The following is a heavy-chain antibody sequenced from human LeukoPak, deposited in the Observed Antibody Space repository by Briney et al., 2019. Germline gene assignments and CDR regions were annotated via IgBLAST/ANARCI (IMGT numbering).Heavy chain of an antibody. D-gene: IGHD3-10*01. J-gene: IGHJ6*02. CDR1: GFTFSSYA. Sequence: GGSLRLSCAASGFTFSSYAMSWVRQAPGKGLEWVSAISGSGGSTYYADSVKGRFTISRDNSKNTLYLQMNSLRADDTAVYYCAKSYYGSGSYGMDVGAQGTTATVPS. V-gene: IGHV3-23*01. CDR3: AKSYYGSGSYGMDV. CDR2: ISGSGGST.